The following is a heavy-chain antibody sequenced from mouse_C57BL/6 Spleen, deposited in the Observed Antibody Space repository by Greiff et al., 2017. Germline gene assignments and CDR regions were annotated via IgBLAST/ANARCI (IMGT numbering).Heavy chain of an antibody. CDR3: ARDSDYYGSSYDWYFDV. CDR2: IYPGDGDT. Sequence: VQLQQSGPELVKPGASVKISCKASGYAFSSSWMNWVKQRPGKGLEWIGRIYPGDGDTNYNGKFKGKATLTADKSSSTAYMQLSSLTSEDSAVYFCARDSDYYGSSYDWYFDVWGTGTTVTVSS. D-gene: IGHD1-1*01. V-gene: IGHV1-82*01. CDR1: GYAFSSSW. J-gene: IGHJ1*03.